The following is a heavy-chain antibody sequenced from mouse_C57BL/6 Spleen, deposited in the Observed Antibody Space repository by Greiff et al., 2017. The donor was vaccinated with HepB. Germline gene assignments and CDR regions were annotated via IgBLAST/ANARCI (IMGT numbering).Heavy chain of an antibody. V-gene: IGHV5-17*01. CDR3: ARAIRYYFDY. CDR2: ISSGSSTI. Sequence: EVKVEESGGGLVKPGGSLKLSCAASGFTFSDYGMHWVRQAPEKGLEWVAYISSGSSTIYYADTVKGRFTISRDNAKNTLFLQMTSLRSEDTAMYYCARAIRYYFDYWGQGTTLTVSS. J-gene: IGHJ2*01. CDR1: GFTFSDYG.